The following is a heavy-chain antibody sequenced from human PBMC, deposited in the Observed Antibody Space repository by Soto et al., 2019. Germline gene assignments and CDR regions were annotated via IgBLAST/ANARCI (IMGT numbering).Heavy chain of an antibody. D-gene: IGHD6-6*01. CDR2: ISYDGSNK. J-gene: IGHJ6*02. CDR3: AKYSWRAGIAARNYYYYGMDV. Sequence: GGSLRLSCAASGFTFSSYGMHWVRQAPGKGLEWVAVISYDGSNKYYADSVKGRFTISRDNSKNTLYLQMNSLRAEDTAVYYCAKYSWRAGIAARNYYYYGMDVWGQGTTVTVSS. V-gene: IGHV3-30*18. CDR1: GFTFSSYG.